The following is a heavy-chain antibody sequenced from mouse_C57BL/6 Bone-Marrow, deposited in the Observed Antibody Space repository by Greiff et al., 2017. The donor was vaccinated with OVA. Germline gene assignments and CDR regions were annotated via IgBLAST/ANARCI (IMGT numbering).Heavy chain of an antibody. J-gene: IGHJ3*01. V-gene: IGHV1-26*01. CDR2: INPNNGGT. Sequence: VQLQQSGPELVKPGASVKISCKASGYTFTDYYMNWVKQSHGKSLEWIGDINPNNGGTSYNQKFKGKATLTVDKSSSTAYMELRSLTSEDSAVYYCARDPLWFAYWGQGTLVTVSA. D-gene: IGHD6-1*01. CDR3: ARDPLWFAY. CDR1: GYTFTDYY.